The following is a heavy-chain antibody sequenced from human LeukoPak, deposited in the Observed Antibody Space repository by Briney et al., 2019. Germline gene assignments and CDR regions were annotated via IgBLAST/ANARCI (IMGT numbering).Heavy chain of an antibody. CDR2: IIPIFGRA. CDR1: GDTISAYS. J-gene: IGHJ6*03. D-gene: IGHD3-10*01. V-gene: IGHV1-69*06. Sequence: ASAKVSCKAAGDTISAYSLNWVRQAPGQGLEWMGGIIPIFGRAYYAQNLQGRVTITADKSTSTAYMELSSLGSEDTAIYYCAKGRGRLHVNRGVYNYHYYMEVWGTGTTVIVSS. CDR3: AKGRGRLHVNRGVYNYHYYMEV.